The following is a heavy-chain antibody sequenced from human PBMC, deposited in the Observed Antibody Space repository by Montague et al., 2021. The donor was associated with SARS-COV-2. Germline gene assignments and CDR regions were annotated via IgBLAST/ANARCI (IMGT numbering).Heavy chain of an antibody. CDR2: VHYSGRP. Sequence: SETLSLTCTVSGDSISSGSYNWGWIRQPPGKGLEWIGSVHYSGRPYYXPSLRSRVTIYVDTSKNQLSLKLSSVTAADTAVYYCTRHVHMTWPEPSPGFDYWGQGTLVTVSS. CDR1: GDSISSGSYN. D-gene: IGHD1-1*01. CDR3: TRHVHMTWPEPSPGFDY. J-gene: IGHJ4*02. V-gene: IGHV4-39*01.